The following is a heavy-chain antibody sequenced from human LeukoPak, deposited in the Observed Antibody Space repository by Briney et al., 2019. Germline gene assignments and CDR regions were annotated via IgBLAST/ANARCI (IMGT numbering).Heavy chain of an antibody. J-gene: IGHJ4*02. CDR2: IKQDGSDK. CDR3: AREPYYYDSSGHDY. Sequence: GGSLRLSCAASGFTFSSFWMSWVRRAPGKGLEWVANIKQDGSDKYYVDSVKGRFTISRDNAKNSLYLQMNSLRAEDTAVYYCAREPYYYDSSGHDYWGQGTLVTVSS. D-gene: IGHD3-22*01. V-gene: IGHV3-7*01. CDR1: GFTFSSFW.